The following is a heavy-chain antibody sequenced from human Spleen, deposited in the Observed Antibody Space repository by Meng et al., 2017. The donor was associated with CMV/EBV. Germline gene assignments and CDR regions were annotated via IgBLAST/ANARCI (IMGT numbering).Heavy chain of an antibody. V-gene: IGHV4-39*07. Sequence: QLQESGPGVGKPSETLSLTCTVSGGSISSRSYDWGWIRQPPGKGLEWIGSIYYSGSTYYNPSLKSRVTISVDTSKNQFSLKLSSVTAADTAVYYCARGYSSSWYVDYWGQGTLVTVSS. D-gene: IGHD6-13*01. J-gene: IGHJ4*02. CDR3: ARGYSSSWYVDY. CDR2: IYYSGST. CDR1: GGSISSRSYD.